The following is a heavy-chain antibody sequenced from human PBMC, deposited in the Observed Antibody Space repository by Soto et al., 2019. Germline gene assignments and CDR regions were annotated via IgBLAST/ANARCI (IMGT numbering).Heavy chain of an antibody. D-gene: IGHD3-22*01. J-gene: IGHJ4*02. CDR1: GFTVSSNY. V-gene: IGHV3-66*01. Sequence: GGSLRLSCAASGFTVSSNYMSWVRQAPGKGLEWVSVIYSGGSTYYADSVKGRFTISRDNSKNTLYLQMNSLRAEDTAVYYCARASRNYYDSSGYLYYFDCWGQGTLVTSPQ. CDR3: ARASRNYYDSSGYLYYFDC. CDR2: IYSGGST.